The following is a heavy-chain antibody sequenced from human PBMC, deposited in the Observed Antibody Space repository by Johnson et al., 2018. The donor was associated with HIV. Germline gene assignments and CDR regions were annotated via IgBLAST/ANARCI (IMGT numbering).Heavy chain of an antibody. Sequence: QMLLVESGGGVVQPGRSLRLSCAASGFTFSSYAMHWVRQAPGKGLEWVAVISYDGSNKYYADSVKGRFTISRDNSKNTLYLQMNSLGAEDTAVYYCARDLGPDGALDIWGQGTMVTVSS. CDR1: GFTFSSYA. CDR2: ISYDGSNK. V-gene: IGHV3-30*04. D-gene: IGHD5-24*01. J-gene: IGHJ3*02. CDR3: ARDLGPDGALDI.